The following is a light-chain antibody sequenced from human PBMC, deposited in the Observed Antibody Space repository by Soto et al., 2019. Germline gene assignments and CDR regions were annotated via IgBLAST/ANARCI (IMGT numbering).Light chain of an antibody. V-gene: IGKV1-17*01. J-gene: IGKJ1*01. CDR1: QGIGND. CDR3: VQHNSSPRT. CDR2: LTY. Sequence: DVQMKQSQAPLSAYVGDSVTITCRGSQGIGNDVGWYQQKPGKAPKRLIYLTYSLQTGVPSRFSGSGSGTDVSLTISSLQPEDAATYFCVQHNSSPRTFCQGTKVDIK.